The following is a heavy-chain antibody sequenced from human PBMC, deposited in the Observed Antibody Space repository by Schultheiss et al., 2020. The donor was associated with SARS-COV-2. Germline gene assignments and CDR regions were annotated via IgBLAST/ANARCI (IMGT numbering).Heavy chain of an antibody. CDR3: ARDSSSSSVYFDY. J-gene: IGHJ4*01. CDR1: GGSISSRHYH. Sequence: SETLSLTCNVSGGSISSRHYHWAWIRQPPGKGLEWIGSIYYSGSTYYNPSLKSRVTMSVDTSKNQFSLKLSSVTAADTAVYYCARDSSSSSVYFDYWGQGTLVTVSS. V-gene: IGHV4-39*07. CDR2: IYYSGST. D-gene: IGHD6-13*01.